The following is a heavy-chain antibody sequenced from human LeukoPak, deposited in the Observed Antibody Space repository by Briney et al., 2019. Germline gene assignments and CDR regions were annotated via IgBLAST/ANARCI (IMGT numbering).Heavy chain of an antibody. CDR1: GGSISSYY. D-gene: IGHD3-16*01. Sequence: SETLSLTCTVSGGSISSYYWSWIRQPAGKGLEWIGRIYTSGSTNYNPSLKSRVTMSVDTSKNQFSLKLSSVTAAGTVVYYCARDPGGPPAGLIDIWGQGTMVTVSS. CDR3: ARDPGGPPAGLIDI. J-gene: IGHJ3*02. CDR2: IYTSGST. V-gene: IGHV4-4*07.